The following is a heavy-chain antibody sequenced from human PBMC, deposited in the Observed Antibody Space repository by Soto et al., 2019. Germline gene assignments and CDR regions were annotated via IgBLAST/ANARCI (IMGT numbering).Heavy chain of an antibody. J-gene: IGHJ6*02. CDR2: IWYDGSNK. V-gene: IGHV3-33*01. CDR3: ARVTSYSSGWRTTRDFYFYGMDV. D-gene: IGHD6-19*01. Sequence: QVQLVESGGGVVQPGRSLRLSCAASGFTFSSYGMHWVRQAPGKGLEWVAVIWYDGSNKYYADSVKGRFTISRDNSKNSLYLLMNSLRAEDTAVYYCARVTSYSSGWRTTRDFYFYGMDVWGQGTSVTV. CDR1: GFTFSSYG.